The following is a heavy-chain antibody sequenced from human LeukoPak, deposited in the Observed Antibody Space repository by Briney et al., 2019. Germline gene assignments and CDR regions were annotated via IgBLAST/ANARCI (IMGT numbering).Heavy chain of an antibody. V-gene: IGHV3-23*01. D-gene: IGHD4-11*01. CDR1: GVTFSSND. CDR3: SRNKTSTIVAYYFDF. CDR2: ISGSGGST. J-gene: IGHJ4*02. Sequence: GGSLRLSCAASGVTFSSNDMSWVRQAPGKGLEWVSAISGSGGSTYYADSVKGRFTMSRDNAKNSLYLLMNSLRADATAVYYCSRNKTSTIVAYYFDFWGQGTLVTVSS.